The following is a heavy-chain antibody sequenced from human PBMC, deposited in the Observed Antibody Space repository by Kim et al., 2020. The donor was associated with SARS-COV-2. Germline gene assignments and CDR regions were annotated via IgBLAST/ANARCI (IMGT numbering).Heavy chain of an antibody. CDR1: GASISSVGYY. V-gene: IGHV4-31*03. CDR2: IYYNENT. D-gene: IGHD6-19*01. Sequence: SETLSLTCTVSGASISSVGYYWNWIRQHPGKGLEWIGYIYYNENTYYNPSLKSRLTISIDTSKNQFSLKLSSVTAADTAVYYCASGHGSGWDWGQGTLVTVSS. CDR3: ASGHGSGWD. J-gene: IGHJ4*02.